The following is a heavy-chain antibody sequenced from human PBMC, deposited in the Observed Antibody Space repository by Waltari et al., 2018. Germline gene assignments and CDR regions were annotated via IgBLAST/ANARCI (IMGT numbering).Heavy chain of an antibody. D-gene: IGHD2-21*02. CDR3: RVVTIVTADY. V-gene: IGHV3-15*01. J-gene: IGHJ4*02. CDR2: IRSKSDDETT. Sequence: EVQLVESGGGFVKPGGSLRLSCAASGISFIDAWMSWVRQAPGKGLGWVGRIRSKSDDETTDYAAPVKGRFTISRDDSENTLYLHMDSLKTDDTGVYYCRVVTIVTADYWGQGTLVTVSS. CDR1: GISFIDAW.